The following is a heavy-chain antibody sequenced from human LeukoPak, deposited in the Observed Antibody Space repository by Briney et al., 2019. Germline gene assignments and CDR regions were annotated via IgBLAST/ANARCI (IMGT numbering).Heavy chain of an antibody. D-gene: IGHD3-10*01. J-gene: IGHJ6*03. V-gene: IGHV4-59*11. CDR3: ARAVWFGGIFNYYYMDV. Sequence: SETLSLTCTVSGGSISSHHWSWIRQPPGKGLEWIGYIYYSGSTNYNPSLKSRVTISVDTSKNQFSLKLSSVTAADTAVYYCARAVWFGGIFNYYYMDVWGKGTTVTVSS. CDR2: IYYSGST. CDR1: GGSISSHH.